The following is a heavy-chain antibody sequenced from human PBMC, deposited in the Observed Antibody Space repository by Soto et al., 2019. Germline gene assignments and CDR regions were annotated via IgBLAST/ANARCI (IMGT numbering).Heavy chain of an antibody. D-gene: IGHD2-8*02. CDR1: GFTFSSSW. J-gene: IGHJ4*02. CDR3: ARNGVWCFDF. Sequence: EMQLVESGGALVQPGGSLRLSCAASGFTFSSSWMAWVRQAPGKGLEWVANINPEGSAEYYVDSVKGRFTISRDNAKNSLYLQMNSLRLEDTALYYRARNGVWCFDFWSQGTLVSISS. V-gene: IGHV3-7*02. CDR2: INPEGSAE.